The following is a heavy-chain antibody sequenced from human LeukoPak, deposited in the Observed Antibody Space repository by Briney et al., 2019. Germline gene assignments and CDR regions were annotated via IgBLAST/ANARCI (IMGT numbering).Heavy chain of an antibody. V-gene: IGHV1-2*02. CDR3: ARDLVTIFGVVTPYFDY. D-gene: IGHD3-3*01. CDR1: GYTFTGYY. Sequence: ASVKVSCKASGYTFTGYYMHWVRQAPGQGLEWMGWINPNSGGTNCAQKFQGRVTMTRDTSISTAYMELSRLRSDDTAVYYCARDLVTIFGVVTPYFDYWGQGTLVTVSS. J-gene: IGHJ4*02. CDR2: INPNSGGT.